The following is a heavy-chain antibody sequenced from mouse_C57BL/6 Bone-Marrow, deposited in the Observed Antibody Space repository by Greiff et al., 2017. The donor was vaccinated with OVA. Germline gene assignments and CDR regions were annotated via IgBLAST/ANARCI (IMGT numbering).Heavy chain of an antibody. CDR1: GFSLTSYG. D-gene: IGHD2-1*01. Sequence: QVQLKQSGPGLVQPSQSLSITCTVSGFSLTSYGVHWVRQSPGKGLEWLGVIWSGGSTDYNAAFISRLSISKDNSKSQVFFKMNSLQADDTAIYYCARPGFYYGNSHWYFDVWGTGTTVTVSS. CDR3: ARPGFYYGNSHWYFDV. J-gene: IGHJ1*03. CDR2: IWSGGST. V-gene: IGHV2-2*01.